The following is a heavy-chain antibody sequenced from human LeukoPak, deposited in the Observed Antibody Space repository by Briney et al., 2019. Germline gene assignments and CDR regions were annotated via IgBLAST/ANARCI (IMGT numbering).Heavy chain of an antibody. CDR1: GFIFSGYW. CDR3: ARDSITIFGVVIAYYFDY. D-gene: IGHD3-3*01. V-gene: IGHV3-74*01. CDR2: IDSGGSTT. J-gene: IGHJ4*02. Sequence: GGSLRLSCAASGFIFSGYWMNWVRQAPGKGLAWVAGIDSGGSTTRYADSVKGRFTISRDNAKNTLYLQMNSLRAEDTAVYYCARDSITIFGVVIAYYFDYWGQGTLVTVSS.